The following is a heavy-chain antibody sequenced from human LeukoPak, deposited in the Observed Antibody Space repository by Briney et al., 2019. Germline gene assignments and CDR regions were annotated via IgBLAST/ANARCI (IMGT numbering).Heavy chain of an antibody. CDR3: AKDPGKTVTHSSIYVDY. CDR1: GFTFSSYA. Sequence: PGGSLRLSCAASGFTFSSYAMSWVRQAPGKGLEWVSAISGSGGSTYYADSVKGRFTISRDNSKNTLYLQMNSLRAEDTAVYYCAKDPGKTVTHSSIYVDYWGQGTLVTVS. J-gene: IGHJ4*02. D-gene: IGHD4-17*01. CDR2: ISGSGGST. V-gene: IGHV3-23*01.